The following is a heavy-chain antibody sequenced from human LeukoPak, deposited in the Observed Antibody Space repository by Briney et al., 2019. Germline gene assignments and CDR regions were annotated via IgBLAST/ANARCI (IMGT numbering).Heavy chain of an antibody. CDR1: GLTFSSYA. J-gene: IGHJ4*02. CDR3: AREMNREAYRTADY. V-gene: IGHV3-30-3*01. Sequence: GRSLRLSCTASGLTFSSYAMHWVRQTPGKGLEWVAVMSYDGNRKHYADSVKGRFTISRDTSKNTLYLQMNSLRYEDTAVYSCAREMNREAYRTADYWGQGTLVTVSS. CDR2: MSYDGNRK. D-gene: IGHD1-1*01.